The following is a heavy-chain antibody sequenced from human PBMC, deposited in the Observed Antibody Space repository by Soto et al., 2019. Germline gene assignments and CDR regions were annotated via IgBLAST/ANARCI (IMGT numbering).Heavy chain of an antibody. J-gene: IGHJ4*02. Sequence: PGGSLRLSCAASGFTFSNYAMSWVRQAPGKGLEWVSAISSSGDSPYYADSVKGRFTVSRDNSKNTLYLQMNSLRVEDTAIYYCARNTIPHPYSWGQGTLVTVSS. D-gene: IGHD1-1*01. CDR1: GFTFSNYA. CDR2: ISSSGDSP. CDR3: ARNTIPHPYS. V-gene: IGHV3-23*01.